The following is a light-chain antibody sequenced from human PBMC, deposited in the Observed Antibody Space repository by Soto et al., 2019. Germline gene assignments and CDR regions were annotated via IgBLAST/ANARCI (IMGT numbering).Light chain of an antibody. Sequence: QSVLAQSPSASASLGASVTLTCTLSSGHSSYAIAWHQQQPERGPRYLMKLNSDGSHSKGDGIPDRFSGSSSGAERYLTISSLQSEDEADYYCQTWGTPVFGGGTKLTVL. J-gene: IGLJ2*01. CDR2: LNSDGSH. V-gene: IGLV4-69*01. CDR1: SGHSSYA. CDR3: QTWGTPV.